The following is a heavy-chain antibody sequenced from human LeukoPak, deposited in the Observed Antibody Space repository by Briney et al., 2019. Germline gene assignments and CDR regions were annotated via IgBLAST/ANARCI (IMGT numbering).Heavy chain of an antibody. V-gene: IGHV4-59*01. CDR2: IHNSGNT. CDR1: GGSISSYY. Sequence: SETLSLTCTGSGGSISSYYWSWIRQPPGKGLEWIGHIHNSGNTNYNPSLKSRVTLSVDTSKNQFSLKLSSVTAADTAVYYCAREGTTGRNLNWFDSWGQGTLVTVSS. J-gene: IGHJ5*01. D-gene: IGHD1-1*01. CDR3: AREGTTGRNLNWFDS.